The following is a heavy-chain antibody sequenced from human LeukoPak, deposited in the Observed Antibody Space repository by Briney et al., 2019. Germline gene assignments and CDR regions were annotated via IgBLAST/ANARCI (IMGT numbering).Heavy chain of an antibody. D-gene: IGHD2-8*01. J-gene: IGHJ4*02. CDR3: AKIYCTNGVCPQYFDY. V-gene: IGHV3-23*01. CDR1: GFTFSSYA. Sequence: QSGGSLRLSCAASGFTFSSYAMSWVRQAPGKGLEWVSAISGSGGSTYYADSVKGRFTISRDNSKNTLYLQMNSLRAEDTAVYYCAKIYCTNGVCPQYFDYWGQGTLVTVSS. CDR2: ISGSGGST.